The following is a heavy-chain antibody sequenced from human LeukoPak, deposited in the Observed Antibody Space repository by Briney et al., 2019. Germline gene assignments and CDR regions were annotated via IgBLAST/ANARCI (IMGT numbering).Heavy chain of an antibody. CDR3: ARVATTTNPPQRPFDY. D-gene: IGHD5-12*01. Sequence: SETLSLTCAVSGYSISSGYYWGWIRQPPGKGLEWIGSIYYSGSTYYNPSLKSRVTISVDTSKNQFSLKLSSVTAANTAVYYCARVATTTNPPQRPFDYWGQGTLVTVSS. CDR1: GYSISSGYY. J-gene: IGHJ4*02. CDR2: IYYSGST. V-gene: IGHV4-38-2*01.